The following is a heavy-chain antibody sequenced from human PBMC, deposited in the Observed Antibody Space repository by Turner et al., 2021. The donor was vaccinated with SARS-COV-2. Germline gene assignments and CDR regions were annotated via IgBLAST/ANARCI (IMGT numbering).Heavy chain of an antibody. CDR2: VSYTGIA. CDR1: IGSIRTFY. V-gene: IGHV4-59*08. J-gene: IGHJ4*02. Sequence: QRLQPGDRQVNPSGNRVHTGTVSIGSIRTFYWSWIRKPPGAGLQWTGNVSYTGIAHYNPSLKSRLAISLDTAKHQVSLKLNTVTPDDTAVYYCARLYAWDSPFYFDYWGQGTLVTVSS. CDR3: ARLYAWDSPFYFDY. D-gene: IGHD1-26*01.